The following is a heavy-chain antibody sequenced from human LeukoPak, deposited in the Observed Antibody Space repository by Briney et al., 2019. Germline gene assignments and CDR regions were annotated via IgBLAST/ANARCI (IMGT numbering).Heavy chain of an antibody. CDR3: ARAGGSPPGV. CDR2: LSDDGSNK. D-gene: IGHD4-23*01. J-gene: IGHJ6*04. CDR1: GFTFSSYA. V-gene: IGHV3-30-3*01. Sequence: GRSLRLSCVASGFTFSSYAMHWVRQAPGKGLEWVAVLSDDGSNKYYADSVKGRFTISRDNAKNSLYLQMNSLRAEDTAVYYCARAGGSPPGVWGKGTTVTVSS.